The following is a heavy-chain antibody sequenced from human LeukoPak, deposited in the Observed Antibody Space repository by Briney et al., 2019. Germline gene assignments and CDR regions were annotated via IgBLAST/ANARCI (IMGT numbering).Heavy chain of an antibody. V-gene: IGHV4-31*03. J-gene: IGHJ3*02. CDR3: ARGLGHEDGAFDI. Sequence: SQTLSLTCTVSGGSISSGGYYWSWIRQHPGKGLEWIGYIYYSGSTYYNPSLKSRVTISVDTSKNQFSLKLSSVAAADTAVYYCARGLGHEDGAFDIWGQGTMVTVSS. CDR2: IYYSGST. D-gene: IGHD1/OR15-1a*01. CDR1: GGSISSGGYY.